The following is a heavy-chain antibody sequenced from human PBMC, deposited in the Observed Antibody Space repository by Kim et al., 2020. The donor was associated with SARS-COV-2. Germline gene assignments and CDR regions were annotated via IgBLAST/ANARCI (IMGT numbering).Heavy chain of an antibody. CDR2: INAGNGNT. CDR1: GYTFTSYA. CDR3: ARDKGYGSGSYYYYGMDV. D-gene: IGHD3-10*01. V-gene: IGHV1-3*01. J-gene: IGHJ6*02. Sequence: ASVKVSCKASGYTFTSYAMHWVRQAPGQRLEWMGWINAGNGNTKYSQKFQGRVTITRDTSASTAYMELSSLRSEDTAVYYCARDKGYGSGSYYYYGMDVWGQGTTVTVSS.